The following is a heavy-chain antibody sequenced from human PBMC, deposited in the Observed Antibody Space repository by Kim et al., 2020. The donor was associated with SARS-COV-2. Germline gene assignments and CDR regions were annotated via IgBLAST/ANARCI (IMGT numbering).Heavy chain of an antibody. V-gene: IGHV3-66*01. CDR2: LYSGGTI. Sequence: GGSLRLSCAVSGISVSYNHMSWVRQAPGKGLVWVSVLYSGGTIDYEDSLRGRFSISTDSSDNTLYLQMNSLRGEDKAVYYCCGDIIHDGLGCFDLWVRGT. J-gene: IGHJ2*01. CDR1: GISVSYNH. CDR3: CGDIIHDGLGCFDL. D-gene: IGHD5-18*01.